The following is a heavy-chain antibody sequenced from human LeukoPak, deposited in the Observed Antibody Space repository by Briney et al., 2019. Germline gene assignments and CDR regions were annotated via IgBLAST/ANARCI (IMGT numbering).Heavy chain of an antibody. D-gene: IGHD3-10*01. CDR3: AKDRSKGYGSGSSYIRAQKYYFDY. CDR2: IKQDGSEK. J-gene: IGHJ4*02. V-gene: IGHV3-7*01. CDR1: GFTFSSYW. Sequence: GGSLRLSCAASGFTFSSYWMSWVRQAPGKGLEWVANIKQDGSEKYYVDSVKGRFTISRDNAKNSLYLQMNSLRAEDTAVYYCAKDRSKGYGSGSSYIRAQKYYFDYWGQGTLVTVSS.